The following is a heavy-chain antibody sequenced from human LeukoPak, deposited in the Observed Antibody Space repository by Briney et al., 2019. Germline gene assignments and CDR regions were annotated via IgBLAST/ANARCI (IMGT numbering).Heavy chain of an antibody. CDR1: GGSISSYY. J-gene: IGHJ4*02. CDR3: ARHLTGSGSFSY. V-gene: IGHV4-59*08. Sequence: SETLSLTCTVSGGSISSYYWGWIRQPPGKGLEWIGFINDSGSTKYNPSLKSRVTISVDTSKSQFSLKLSSVTATDTAVYYCARHLTGSGSFSYWGQGTLVTVSS. CDR2: INDSGST. D-gene: IGHD3-10*01.